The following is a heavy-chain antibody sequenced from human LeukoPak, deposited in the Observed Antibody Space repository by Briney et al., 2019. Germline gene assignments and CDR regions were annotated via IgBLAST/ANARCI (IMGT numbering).Heavy chain of an antibody. CDR1: GFTFSSYA. J-gene: IGHJ3*02. V-gene: IGHV3-23*01. CDR2: ISGSGGST. CDR3: AKDLTVTTVFGAFDI. Sequence: PGRSLRLSCAASGFTFSSYAMHWVRQAPGKGLEWVSAISGSGGSTYYADSVKGRFTISRDNSKNTLYLQMNSLRAEDTAVYYCAKDLTVTTVFGAFDIWGQGTMVTVSS. D-gene: IGHD4-17*01.